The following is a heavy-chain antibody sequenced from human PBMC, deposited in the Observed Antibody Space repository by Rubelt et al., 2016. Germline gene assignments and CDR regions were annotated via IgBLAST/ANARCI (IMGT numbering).Heavy chain of an antibody. J-gene: IGHJ4*02. CDR3: ARDRVCSGGRCYPVDFDY. CDR2: IYSDVSST. D-gene: IGHD2-15*01. CDR1: GFSFSMYW. Sequence: GSLRLSCAASGFSFSMYWMHWVRQVPGKGLVWVSRIYSDVSSTTYADSVQGRFTISRDNSKNTLYLQMDSLRAEDSAVYYCARDRVCSGGRCYPVDFDYWGQGTLVTVSS. V-gene: IGHV3-74*01.